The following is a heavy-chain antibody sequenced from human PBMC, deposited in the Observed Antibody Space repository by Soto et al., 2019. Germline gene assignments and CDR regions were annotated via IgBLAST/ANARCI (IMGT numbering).Heavy chain of an antibody. D-gene: IGHD3-22*01. CDR3: ATGAKIQYYDSSGYPDAFDI. Sequence: ASVKVSCKASGYTFTSYAMHWVRQAPGQRLEWMGWINAGNGNTKYSQKFQGRVTITRDTSASTAYMELSSLRSEDTAVYYCATGAKIQYYDSSGYPDAFDIWGQGTMVTVSS. V-gene: IGHV1-3*01. CDR2: INAGNGNT. CDR1: GYTFTSYA. J-gene: IGHJ3*02.